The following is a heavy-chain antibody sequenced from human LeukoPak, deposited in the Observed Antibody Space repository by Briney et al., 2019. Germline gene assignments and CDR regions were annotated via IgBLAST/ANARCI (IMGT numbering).Heavy chain of an antibody. V-gene: IGHV1-69*05. Sequence: ASVKVSCKASGGTFSSYAIHWVRQAPGQGLEWMGRINPNFGTANYAQKFQGRVTITRGAPTSTAYMELSSLRSADTAGYYCARESWGGDCYPGSDAFEIWGEGTIGTVSS. D-gene: IGHD2-21*02. CDR3: ARESWGGDCYPGSDAFEI. J-gene: IGHJ3*02. CDR2: INPNFGTA. CDR1: GGTFSSYA.